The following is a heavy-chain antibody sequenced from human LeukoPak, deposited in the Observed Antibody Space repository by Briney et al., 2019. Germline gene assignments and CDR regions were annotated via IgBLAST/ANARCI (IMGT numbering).Heavy chain of an antibody. CDR2: IIPIFGTA. D-gene: IGHD2-2*02. CDR3: AREACSSTSCYSGVGDY. CDR1: GGTFSSYA. Sequence: SVKVSCKASGGTFSSYAISWVRQAPGQGLEWMGGIIPIFGTANYAQKFQGRVTITTDESTSTAYMELSSLRSEDTAVYYCAREACSSTSCYSGVGDYWGQGTLVPVSS. J-gene: IGHJ4*02. V-gene: IGHV1-69*05.